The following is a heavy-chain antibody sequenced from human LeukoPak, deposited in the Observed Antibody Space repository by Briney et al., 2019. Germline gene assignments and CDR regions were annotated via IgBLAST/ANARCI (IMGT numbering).Heavy chain of an antibody. J-gene: IGHJ4*02. CDR2: ISGSGGST. V-gene: IGHV3-23*01. CDR1: GFTFSSYA. CDR3: AKVADYVWGSYRHKPFDY. Sequence: GGSLRLSCAASGFTFSSYAMSWVRQAPGKGLEWVSAISGSGGSTYYADSVKGRFTISRDNSKNTLYLQMNSLRAEDTAVYYCAKVADYVWGSYRHKPFDYWGQGTLVTVSS. D-gene: IGHD3-16*02.